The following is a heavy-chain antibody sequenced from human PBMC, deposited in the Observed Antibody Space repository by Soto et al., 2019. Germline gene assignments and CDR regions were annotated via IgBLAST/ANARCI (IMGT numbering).Heavy chain of an antibody. CDR3: ARVNYRGSNNWFDP. J-gene: IGHJ5*02. Sequence: QVPLVQSGAEVTKPGASVKVSCKASGYKFNTYGISWVRQAPGQGLEWMGWISAYNGNTDYAQNLQGRLTMTTDTSTTTVYMELRSLRSDDTAVYYCARVNYRGSNNWFDPWGQGTMVTVSS. D-gene: IGHD3-10*01. V-gene: IGHV1-18*01. CDR2: ISAYNGNT. CDR1: GYKFNTYG.